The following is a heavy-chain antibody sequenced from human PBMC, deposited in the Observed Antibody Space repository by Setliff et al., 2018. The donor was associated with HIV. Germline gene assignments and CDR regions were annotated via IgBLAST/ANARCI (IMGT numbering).Heavy chain of an antibody. CDR2: IYTSGSI. Sequence: PSETLSLTCTVSGGSINNYFWSWIRQPPGKGLEWIGYIYTSGSINYNPSLKSRVTISVDTSKNQFSLKLSFVTAADTAVYYCARGWFGGYYFDYWGQGTLVTVSS. CDR3: ARGWFGGYYFDY. J-gene: IGHJ4*02. D-gene: IGHD3-10*01. CDR1: GGSINNYF. V-gene: IGHV4-4*08.